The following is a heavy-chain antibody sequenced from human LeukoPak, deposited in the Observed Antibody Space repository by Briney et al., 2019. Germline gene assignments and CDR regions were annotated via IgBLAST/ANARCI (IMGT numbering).Heavy chain of an antibody. CDR3: ARQPRYYYGSSGYYGYDY. CDR1: GFTFSSYE. D-gene: IGHD3-22*01. J-gene: IGHJ4*02. V-gene: IGHV3-48*03. CDR2: ISSSGSTI. Sequence: PGGSLRLSCAASGFTFSSYEMNWVRQAPGKGLEWVSYISSSGSTIYYADSVKGRFTISRDNAKNSLYLQMNSLRAEDTAVYYCARQPRYYYGSSGYYGYDYWGQGTLVTVSS.